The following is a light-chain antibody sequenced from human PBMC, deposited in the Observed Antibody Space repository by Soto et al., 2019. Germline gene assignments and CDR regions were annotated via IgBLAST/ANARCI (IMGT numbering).Light chain of an antibody. CDR2: AAS. Sequence: DIQLTQSPSSLSASVGDRVTITCRASQSISSYLNWFQQKPGKAPKVLISAASSLQSGVPSRFSGSGSGTEFTLTISSLEPEDCATYYCQQTYRTFLSFGGGTKVEVK. CDR3: QQTYRTFLS. CDR1: QSISSY. J-gene: IGKJ4*01. V-gene: IGKV1-39*01.